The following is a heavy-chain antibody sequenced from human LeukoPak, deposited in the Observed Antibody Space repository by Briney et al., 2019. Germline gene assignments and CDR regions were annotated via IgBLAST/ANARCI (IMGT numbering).Heavy chain of an antibody. CDR1: GFTFSNYS. Sequence: PGGSLRLSCAASGFTFSNYSMNWVRQAPGKGLEWVSYITSSSSLIYYADSVKGRFTISRDNAKSSLYLQMSSLRAEDTALYYCARDPGFSSGAYYFDSGGQGTLVTVSS. CDR2: ITSSSSLI. CDR3: ARDPGFSSGAYYFDS. V-gene: IGHV3-48*04. J-gene: IGHJ4*02. D-gene: IGHD6-25*01.